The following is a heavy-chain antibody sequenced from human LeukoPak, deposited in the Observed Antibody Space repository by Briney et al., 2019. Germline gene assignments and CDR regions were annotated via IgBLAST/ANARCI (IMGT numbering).Heavy chain of an antibody. CDR3: AKDIRYEDYAFDV. CDR2: LNGRGSST. J-gene: IGHJ3*01. CDR1: GFSFTSYA. V-gene: IGHV3-23*01. D-gene: IGHD3-9*01. Sequence: GGSLRLSCAASGFSFTSYAMAWVRQAPGKGLEWVSSLNGRGSSTFYADSVKGRFTISRDNSNNILFLQMKSLRADDTAVYYCAKDIRYEDYAFDVRGQGTMVTVS.